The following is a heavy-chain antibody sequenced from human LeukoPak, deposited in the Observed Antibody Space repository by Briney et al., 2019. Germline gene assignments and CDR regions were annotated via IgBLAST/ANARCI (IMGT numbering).Heavy chain of an antibody. Sequence: SGGSLRLSCELSGFTLSMYWMTWVRQAPGKGLEWVANINEGGSREWYLPALKGRFTHSRENAKNSLFLEMKRLSLEDTGVYYCGRTVFPGGLLNTAFAQWGEGALVTLS. CDR2: INEGGSRE. D-gene: IGHD2-8*02. CDR1: GFTLSMYW. V-gene: IGHV3-7*01. CDR3: GRTVFPGGLLNTAFAQ. J-gene: IGHJ4*02.